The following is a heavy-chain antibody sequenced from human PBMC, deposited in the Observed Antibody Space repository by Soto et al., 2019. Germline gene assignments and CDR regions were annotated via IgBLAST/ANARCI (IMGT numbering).Heavy chain of an antibody. V-gene: IGHV4-61*01. Sequence: SETLSLTCTVSGGSVSSGSYYWSWIRQPPGKGLEWIGYIYYSGSTNYNPSLKSRVTISVDTSKNQFSLKLSSVTAADTAVYYCARVGDVDTAMAVGVWGQGTTVTVSS. CDR3: ARVGDVDTAMAVGV. J-gene: IGHJ6*02. CDR1: GGSVSSGSYY. CDR2: IYYSGST. D-gene: IGHD5-18*01.